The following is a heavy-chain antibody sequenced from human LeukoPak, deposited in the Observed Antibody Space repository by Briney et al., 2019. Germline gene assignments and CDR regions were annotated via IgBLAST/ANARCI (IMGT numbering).Heavy chain of an antibody. D-gene: IGHD3-22*01. CDR1: GYTFTGYY. CDR3: ARARITMIVVAYYFDY. J-gene: IGHJ4*02. Sequence: ASVKVSCKASGYTFTGYYMHWVRQAPGQGLEWMGWINPNSGGTNYAQKFQGRVTMTRDTSISTAYMELSRLRSDDTAVYYCARARITMIVVAYYFDYWGQGTLVTVSS. CDR2: INPNSGGT. V-gene: IGHV1-2*02.